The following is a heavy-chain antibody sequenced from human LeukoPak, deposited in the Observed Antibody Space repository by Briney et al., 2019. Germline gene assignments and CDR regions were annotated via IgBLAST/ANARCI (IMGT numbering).Heavy chain of an antibody. CDR3: ARGDYDILTENWFDP. D-gene: IGHD3-9*01. CDR2: ISSSGSTI. J-gene: IGHJ5*02. V-gene: IGHV3-48*04. CDR1: GFTFSSYS. Sequence: GSLRLSCAASGFTFSSYSMNWVRQAPGKGLEWVSYISSSGSTIYYADSVKGRFTISRDNAKNSLYLQMNSLRAEDTAVYYCARGDYDILTENWFDPWGQGTLVTVSS.